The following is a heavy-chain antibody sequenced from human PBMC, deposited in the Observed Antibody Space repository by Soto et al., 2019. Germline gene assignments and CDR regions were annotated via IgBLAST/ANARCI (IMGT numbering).Heavy chain of an antibody. V-gene: IGHV3-15*01. Sequence: PGGSLRLSCAASGFSISNAWMTWVRQPPGKGLEWVGRIKSKTDGGTTDYVAPVKGRFTISRDDSKNTLYLQMNSLRAEDTAVYYCTRPFAYGDYPPGIDYWGQGTLVTVSS. J-gene: IGHJ4*02. CDR1: GFSISNAW. D-gene: IGHD4-17*01. CDR2: IKSKTDGGTT. CDR3: TRPFAYGDYPPGIDY.